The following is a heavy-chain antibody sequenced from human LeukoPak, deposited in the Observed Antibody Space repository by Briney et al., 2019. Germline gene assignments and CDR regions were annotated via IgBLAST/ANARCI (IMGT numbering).Heavy chain of an antibody. CDR1: GYSFTAFY. V-gene: IGHV1-2*02. CDR3: ARDGEYGTGSYYTGCFDY. J-gene: IGHJ4*02. D-gene: IGHD3-10*01. Sequence: ASVKVSCKASGYSFTAFYIHWVRQAPGQGLEWMGWIHPRSGETNYAYKFRGRVIMTRDTSISTTYMDLGSLGSDDTAVYYCARDGEYGTGSYYTGCFDYWGQGTLVNVSS. CDR2: IHPRSGET.